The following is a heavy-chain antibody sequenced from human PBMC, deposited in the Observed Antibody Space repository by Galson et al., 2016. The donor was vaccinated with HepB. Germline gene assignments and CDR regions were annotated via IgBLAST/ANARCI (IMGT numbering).Heavy chain of an antibody. V-gene: IGHV4-4*02. Sequence: SETLSLTCTVSGGSISSTNWWSCVRQPPGKGLEWIGEIYHSGSTNYSPSLKSRVTISVDKSKNQFSLKLSSVTAADTAVYYCARAHYDNVWGSYRRPRYFDYWGQGTLVTVSS. CDR3: ARAHYDNVWGSYRRPRYFDY. CDR2: IYHSGST. D-gene: IGHD3-16*02. CDR1: GGSISSTNW. J-gene: IGHJ4*02.